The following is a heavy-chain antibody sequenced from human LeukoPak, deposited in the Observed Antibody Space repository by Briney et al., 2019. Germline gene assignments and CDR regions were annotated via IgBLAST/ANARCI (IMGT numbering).Heavy chain of an antibody. D-gene: IGHD3-9*01. CDR1: GYRFTSYF. V-gene: IGHV1-46*01. CDR2: INPSGGST. Sequence: ASVKVSCKASGYRFTSYFMHWVRQAPGQGLEWMGIINPSGGSTNYAQKFQGRVTITRDTSASTAYMELSSLRSEDTAVYYCARSVGGYDILTGYSSYYFDYWGQRTLVTVSS. J-gene: IGHJ4*02. CDR3: ARSVGGYDILTGYSSYYFDY.